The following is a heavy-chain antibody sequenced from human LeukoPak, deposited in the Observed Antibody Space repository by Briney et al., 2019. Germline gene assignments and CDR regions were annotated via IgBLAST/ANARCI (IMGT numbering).Heavy chain of an antibody. CDR1: GGSFSGYY. CDR3: ARSDYYDSSGYFDY. CDR2: INHSGST. J-gene: IGHJ4*02. Sequence: SETLSLTCAVYGGSFSGYYWSWIRQPPGKGLEWIGEINHSGSTNYNPSLKSRVTISVDTSKNQFSLKLSSVTAADTAVYYCARSDYYDSSGYFDYWGQGTLVTVSS. D-gene: IGHD3-22*01. V-gene: IGHV4-34*01.